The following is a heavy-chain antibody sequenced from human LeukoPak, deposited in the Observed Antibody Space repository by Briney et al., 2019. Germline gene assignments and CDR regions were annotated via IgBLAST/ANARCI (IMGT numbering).Heavy chain of an antibody. CDR3: ARLVSRRGYSFDY. CDR2: IYYSGTT. D-gene: IGHD5-18*01. CDR1: GDSISSSTYC. J-gene: IGHJ4*02. Sequence: SETLSLTCTVSGDSISSSTYCWGWIRQPPGKGLEWIGSIYYSGTTYYSPSLKTRVTISVDTSKIQFSLKLSSVTAADTAVYYCARLVSRRGYSFDYWGQGTLVTVSS. V-gene: IGHV4-39*01.